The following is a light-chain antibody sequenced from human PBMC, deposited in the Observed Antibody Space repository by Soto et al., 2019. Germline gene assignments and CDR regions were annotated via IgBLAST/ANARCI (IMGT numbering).Light chain of an antibody. V-gene: IGKV1-27*01. CDR2: AAS. CDR1: QYISDS. J-gene: IGKJ1*01. CDR3: QKFDSAPT. Sequence: DIQLTQSPSSLSASVGDRVTITCRASQYISDSLAWYQQKPGKVPKLLIYAASTLQSGVPSRFSGTMSGTDFTLTISSLQPEDVATYYCQKFDSAPTFGPGTKVEI.